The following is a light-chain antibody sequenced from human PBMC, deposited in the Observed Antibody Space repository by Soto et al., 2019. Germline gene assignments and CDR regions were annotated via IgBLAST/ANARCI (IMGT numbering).Light chain of an antibody. V-gene: IGKV3-20*01. Sequence: EIMLIQYPPTRSLSGGGRATGGRRASQSVSNNYLAWYQQKPGQAPRLLIYGASNRATGIPVRFSGSRYETDFTLTITRLEPEDFAVYYCQPHSSSRTFGQGTKVDI. CDR1: QSVSNNY. CDR3: QPHSSSRT. CDR2: GAS. J-gene: IGKJ1*01.